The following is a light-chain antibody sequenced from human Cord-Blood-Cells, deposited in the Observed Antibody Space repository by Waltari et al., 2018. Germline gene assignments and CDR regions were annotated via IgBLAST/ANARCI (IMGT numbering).Light chain of an antibody. CDR1: KLGDKY. Sequence: SYELTQPPSVSVSPGQTASITCSGDKLGDKYACWYQQKPGQSPVRVIYQASKRPSGLPERFSGSNSGNTATLTISGTQAMDEADYYCQAWDSSTAVFGGGTKLTVL. V-gene: IGLV3-1*01. CDR2: QAS. CDR3: QAWDSSTAV. J-gene: IGLJ2*01.